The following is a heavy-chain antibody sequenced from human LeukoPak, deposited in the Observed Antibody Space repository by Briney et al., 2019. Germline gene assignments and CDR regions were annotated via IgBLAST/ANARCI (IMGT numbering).Heavy chain of an antibody. CDR2: INHSGST. J-gene: IGHJ4*02. Sequence: SETLSLTCAVYGGSFSGYYWSWIRQPPGKGLEWIGEINHSGSTNYNPSLKSRVTISVDTSKNQFSLKLSSVTAADTAVYYCARDSGRSHIVVVVAAGYFDYWGQGTLVTVSS. D-gene: IGHD2-15*01. CDR1: GGSFSGYY. V-gene: IGHV4-34*01. CDR3: ARDSGRSHIVVVVAAGYFDY.